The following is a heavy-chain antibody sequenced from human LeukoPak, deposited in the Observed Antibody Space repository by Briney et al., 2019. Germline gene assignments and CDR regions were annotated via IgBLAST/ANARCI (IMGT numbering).Heavy chain of an antibody. CDR2: IYYSGST. J-gene: IGHJ4*02. Sequence: PSETLSLTCTVSGVSVTSSSYYWGWIRQPPGKGLEWIGSIYYSGSTFYNPSLKSLVTISVDTSKNQFSLKLSSVTATGTAVYYCARHLSSNWYLGYFDYWGQGTLLTVSS. V-gene: IGHV4-39*01. CDR1: GVSVTSSSYY. D-gene: IGHD6-13*01. CDR3: ARHLSSNWYLGYFDY.